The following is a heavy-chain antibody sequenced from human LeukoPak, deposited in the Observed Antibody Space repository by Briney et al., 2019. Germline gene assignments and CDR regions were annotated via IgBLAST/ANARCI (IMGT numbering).Heavy chain of an antibody. J-gene: IGHJ4*02. CDR2: ISGSGSST. CDR1: GFTFSSYA. CDR3: AKCTRVDWLPIDY. V-gene: IGHV3-23*01. D-gene: IGHD3-9*01. Sequence: GGSLKLSCAASGFTFSSYAMTWVRQAPGKGLEWVSTISGSGSSTYYADSVKGRFTISRDNSENTLYLQMNSLRAEDTAVYYCAKCTRVDWLPIDYWGQGTLVTVSS.